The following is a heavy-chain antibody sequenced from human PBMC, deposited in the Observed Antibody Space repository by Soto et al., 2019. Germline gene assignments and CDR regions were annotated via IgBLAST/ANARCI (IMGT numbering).Heavy chain of an antibody. V-gene: IGHV3-64D*08. Sequence: GESLKISCSASGFTFSSYAMHWVRQAPGKGLEYVSAISSNGGSTYYADSVQGRFTISRDNSKNTLYLQMSSLRAEDTAVYYCVAYSSSPETFDYWGQGTLVTVSS. CDR3: VAYSSSPETFDY. CDR1: GFTFSSYA. D-gene: IGHD6-6*01. J-gene: IGHJ4*02. CDR2: ISSNGGST.